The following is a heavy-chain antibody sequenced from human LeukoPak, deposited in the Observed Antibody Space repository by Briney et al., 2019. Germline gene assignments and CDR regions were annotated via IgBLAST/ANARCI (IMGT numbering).Heavy chain of an antibody. V-gene: IGHV3-7*01. CDR2: IKQDGSEK. Sequence: GGSLRLSCAASGFTFSSYWMSCVRQAPGKGLEWVANIKQDGSEKYYVDSVKGRFTISRDNAKNSLYLQMNSLRAEDTAVYYCARALEFLGITMVRGVTAFDPWGQGNLVTVSS. J-gene: IGHJ5*02. CDR3: ARALEFLGITMVRGVTAFDP. CDR1: GFTFSSYW. D-gene: IGHD3-10*01.